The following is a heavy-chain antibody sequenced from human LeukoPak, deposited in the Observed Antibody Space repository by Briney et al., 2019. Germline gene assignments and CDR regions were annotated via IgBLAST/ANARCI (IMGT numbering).Heavy chain of an antibody. CDR1: GFTFSSYA. D-gene: IGHD3-3*01. Sequence: PGASLRLSCAASGFTFSSYAMTWVRQAPGRGLEWVSGISGSGGSTYYADSVKGRFTISRDNSKNTLYLQMNSLRAEDTAVYYCAKGLTIFGWGQGTLVTVSS. V-gene: IGHV3-23*01. CDR2: ISGSGGST. J-gene: IGHJ4*02. CDR3: AKGLTIFG.